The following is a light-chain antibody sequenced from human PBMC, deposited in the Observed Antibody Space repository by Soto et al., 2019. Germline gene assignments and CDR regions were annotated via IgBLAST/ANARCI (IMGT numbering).Light chain of an antibody. J-gene: IGLJ1*01. CDR2: GNI. CDR3: QSSDSSLSGYV. CDR1: SSNIGAGYV. Sequence: QSVLTQPPSVSGAPGQRVTISCTGSSSNIGAGYVVHWYQQLPGTAPKLLIYGNINRPSGVPDRFSGSKSDTSASLAITGLQAEDEADYYCQSSDSSLSGYVFGTGTKLTVL. V-gene: IGLV1-40*01.